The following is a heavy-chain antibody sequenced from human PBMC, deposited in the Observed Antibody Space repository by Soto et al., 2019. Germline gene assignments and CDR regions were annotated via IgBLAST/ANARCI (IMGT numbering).Heavy chain of an antibody. Sequence: SETLSLTCAVYGGSFSGYYWSWIRQPPGKGLEWIGEINHSGSTNYNPSLKSRVTISVDTSKNQFSLKLSSVTAADTAVYYCARLDIVVVVAATPDYYYYMDVWGKGTTVTVSS. V-gene: IGHV4-34*01. CDR1: GGSFSGYY. CDR3: ARLDIVVVVAATPDYYYYMDV. CDR2: INHSGST. J-gene: IGHJ6*03. D-gene: IGHD2-15*01.